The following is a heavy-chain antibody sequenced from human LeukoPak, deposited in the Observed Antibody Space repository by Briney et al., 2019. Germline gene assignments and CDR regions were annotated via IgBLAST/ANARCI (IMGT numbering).Heavy chain of an antibody. Sequence: PGGSLRLSCAASGFTVSSNYMSWVRQAPGKGLEWVSVIYSGGSTYYADSVKGRFTISRGNSKNTLYLQMNSLRAEDTAMYYCASYILDPDAFDIWGQGTMVTVSS. D-gene: IGHD5-12*01. J-gene: IGHJ3*02. CDR3: ASYILDPDAFDI. CDR2: IYSGGST. CDR1: GFTVSSNY. V-gene: IGHV3-53*01.